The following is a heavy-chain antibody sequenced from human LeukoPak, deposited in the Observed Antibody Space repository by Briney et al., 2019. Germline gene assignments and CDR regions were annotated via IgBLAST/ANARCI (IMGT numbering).Heavy chain of an antibody. CDR2: IYHSGST. J-gene: IGHJ4*02. CDR3: AKEGDSLGYYGGSYY. V-gene: IGHV4-38-2*02. Sequence: SETLSLTCTVSGYSISSGYYWGWIRQPPGKGLEWIGSIYHSGSTNYNPSLKSRVTISVDKSKNQFSLNLSSVTAADTAVYYCAKEGDSLGYYGGSYYWGQGTLVTVSS. CDR1: GYSISSGYY. D-gene: IGHD3-3*01.